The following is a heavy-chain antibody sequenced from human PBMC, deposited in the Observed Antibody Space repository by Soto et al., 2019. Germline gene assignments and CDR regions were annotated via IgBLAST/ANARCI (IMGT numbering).Heavy chain of an antibody. Sequence: SVKVSCKASGGPFSSYAISWERPAPAQGLEWMGGIIPTFGTANYAQKFQVRVTITAADATSTAYMELRRLTAEDTALYYCAREAGDFVVVPAATDYYSYGIDFGGQGSYLAVSS. CDR2: IIPTFGTA. J-gene: IGHJ6*02. CDR1: GGPFSSYA. CDR3: AREAGDFVVVPAATDYYSYGIDF. D-gene: IGHD2-2*01. V-gene: IGHV1-69*13.